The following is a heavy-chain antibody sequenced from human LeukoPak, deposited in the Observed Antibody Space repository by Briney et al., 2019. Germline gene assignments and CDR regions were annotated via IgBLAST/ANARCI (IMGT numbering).Heavy chain of an antibody. Sequence: SQTLSLTCTVSGGSISSGTYYWSWIRQHSGKGLEWIGYIYYSGSTYYNPSLKSRVIISVDTSKNQFSLKLSSVTAADTAVYYCARAFSGSAADVWGKGTTVTVSS. CDR2: IYYSGST. J-gene: IGHJ6*04. D-gene: IGHD6-25*01. CDR3: ARAFSGSAADV. CDR1: GGSISSGTYY. V-gene: IGHV4-31*03.